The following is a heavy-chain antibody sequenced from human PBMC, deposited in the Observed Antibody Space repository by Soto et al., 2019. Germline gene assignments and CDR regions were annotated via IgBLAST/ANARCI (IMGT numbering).Heavy chain of an antibody. D-gene: IGHD4-17*01. Sequence: QLVESGGGVVPPGASLRLSCAASGFTFSTFGMHWVRQTPGKGLEWVAVISYDGNNKVYADSVKGRFTISGDNFKNQVGLVMNNLRVDDTAVYYCAKDLQAYGDYDYYCYGLDVWGQGATVSVSS. CDR1: GFTFSTFG. J-gene: IGHJ6*02. V-gene: IGHV3-30*18. CDR3: AKDLQAYGDYDYYCYGLDV. CDR2: ISYDGNNK.